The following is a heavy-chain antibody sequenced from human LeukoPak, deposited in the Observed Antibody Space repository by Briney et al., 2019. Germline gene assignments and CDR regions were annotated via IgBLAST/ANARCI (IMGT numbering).Heavy chain of an antibody. V-gene: IGHV1-2*02. CDR1: GYTFTGYY. D-gene: IGHD2-15*01. Sequence: ASVKVSCKASGYTFTGYYMHWVRQAPGQGLEWMGWINPNSGGTNYAQKFQGRVTMTRDTSISTAYMELSRLRSDDTAVYYCARSGYCSGGSCDWAFNIWGQGTMVTVSS. J-gene: IGHJ3*02. CDR3: ARSGYCSGGSCDWAFNI. CDR2: INPNSGGT.